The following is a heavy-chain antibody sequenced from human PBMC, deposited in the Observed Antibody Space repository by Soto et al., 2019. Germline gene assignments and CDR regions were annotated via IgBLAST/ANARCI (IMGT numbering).Heavy chain of an antibody. CDR1: GGSISSGDYY. J-gene: IGHJ4*02. Sequence: SETLSLTCTVSGGSISSGDYYWSWIRQPPGKGLEWIGYIYYSGRTYYNPSLKSRVTISVDTSKNQFSLKLSSVTAADTAVYYCARKGGYYFDYWGQGTLVTVSS. D-gene: IGHD3-16*01. CDR3: ARKGGYYFDY. CDR2: IYYSGRT. V-gene: IGHV4-30-4*02.